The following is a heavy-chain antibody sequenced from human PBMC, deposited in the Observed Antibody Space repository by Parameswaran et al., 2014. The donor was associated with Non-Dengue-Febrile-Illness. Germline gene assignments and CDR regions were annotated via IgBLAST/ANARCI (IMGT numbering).Heavy chain of an antibody. CDR2: IIPILGIA. CDR3: ARGITGTEFDY. V-gene: IGHV1-69*04. J-gene: IGHJ4*02. D-gene: IGHD1-20*01. CDR1: ISNA. Sequence: ISNARWVRTGPGQGLEWMGRIIPILGIANYAQKFQGRVTITADKSTSTAYMELSSLRSEDTAVYYCARGITGTEFDYWGQGTLVTVSS.